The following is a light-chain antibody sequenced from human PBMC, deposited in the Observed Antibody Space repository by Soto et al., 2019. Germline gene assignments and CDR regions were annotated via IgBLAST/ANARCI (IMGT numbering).Light chain of an antibody. CDR3: CSYAGSSTFVV. Sequence: QSVLTRPASVSGSPGQSITISCTGTSSDVGCYNLVSWYQQHPGKAPKLMIYEGSKRPSGVSNRFSGSKSGNTASLTISGLQAEDEADYYCCSYAGSSTFVVFGGGTKVTVL. V-gene: IGLV2-23*03. J-gene: IGLJ2*01. CDR1: SSDVGCYNL. CDR2: EGS.